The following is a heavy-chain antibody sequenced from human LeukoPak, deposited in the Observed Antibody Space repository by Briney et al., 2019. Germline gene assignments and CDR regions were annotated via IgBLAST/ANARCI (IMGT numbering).Heavy chain of an antibody. V-gene: IGHV3-30*18. CDR2: ISYDGSNK. CDR1: GFTFSSYG. D-gene: IGHD3-10*01. CDR3: AKSWGVRGPNWFDP. Sequence: GGSLRLSCAASGFTFSSYGMHWVRQAPGKGLEWVAVISYDGSNKYYADSVKGRFTISSDNSKNTLYLQMNSLRAEDTAVYYCAKSWGVRGPNWFDPWGQGTLVTVSS. J-gene: IGHJ5*02.